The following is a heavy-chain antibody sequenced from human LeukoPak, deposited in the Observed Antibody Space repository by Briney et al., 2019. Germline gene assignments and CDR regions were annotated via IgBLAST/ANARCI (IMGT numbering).Heavy chain of an antibody. Sequence: SETLSLTCTVSGGSIISNDHYWGWTRQPPGKGLEWIGSVYYGRSPYFNPSLESRATISVDTSKNHFSLKMSSVTAADTAVYYCARSSGTGTFSYWGQGTLVTVSS. D-gene: IGHD6-25*01. V-gene: IGHV4-39*02. CDR3: ARSSGTGTFSY. CDR2: VYYGRSP. CDR1: GGSIISNDHY. J-gene: IGHJ4*02.